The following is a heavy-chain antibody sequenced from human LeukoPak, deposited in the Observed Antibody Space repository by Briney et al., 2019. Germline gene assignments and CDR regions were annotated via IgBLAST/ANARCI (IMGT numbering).Heavy chain of an antibody. CDR2: IYYSGST. V-gene: IGHV4-31*03. CDR3: ARDGTMVRGVITPFDY. Sequence: PSQTLSLTCTVSGGSISSGGYYWSWIRQHPGKGLEWIGYIYYSGSTYYNPSLKSRVTISVDTSKNQFSLKLSSVTAADTAVYYCARDGTMVRGVITPFDYWGQGTLVTVSS. CDR1: GGSISSGGYY. J-gene: IGHJ4*02. D-gene: IGHD3-10*01.